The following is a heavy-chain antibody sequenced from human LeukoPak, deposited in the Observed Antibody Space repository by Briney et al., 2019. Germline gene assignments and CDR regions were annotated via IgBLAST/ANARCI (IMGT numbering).Heavy chain of an antibody. CDR3: ARDWRKVSSSSFWFDP. J-gene: IGHJ5*02. Sequence: ASAKVSCKASGYTFTSYYMHWVRQAPGQGLEWMGIINPSGGSTSYAQKFQGRVTMTRDTSTSTVYMELSSLRSEDTAVYYCARDWRKVSSSSFWFDPWGQGTLVTVSS. D-gene: IGHD6-13*01. CDR2: INPSGGST. V-gene: IGHV1-46*01. CDR1: GYTFTSYY.